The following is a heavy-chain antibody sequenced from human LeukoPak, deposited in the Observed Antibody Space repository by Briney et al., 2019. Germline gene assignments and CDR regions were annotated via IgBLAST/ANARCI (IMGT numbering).Heavy chain of an antibody. CDR1: GFTFSRAW. V-gene: IGHV3-48*02. CDR2: ISSSSSTI. Sequence: GGSLRLSCAASGFTFSRAWMSWVRQAPGKGLEWVSYISSSSSTIYYADSVKGRFTISRDNAKNSLYLQMNSLRDEDTAVYYCARESSAIDYWGQGTLVTVSS. J-gene: IGHJ4*02. D-gene: IGHD6-6*01. CDR3: ARESSAIDY.